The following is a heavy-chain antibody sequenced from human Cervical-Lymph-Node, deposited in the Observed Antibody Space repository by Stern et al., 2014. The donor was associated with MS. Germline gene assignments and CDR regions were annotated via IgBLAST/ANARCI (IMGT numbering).Heavy chain of an antibody. CDR2: IIPIIDSA. CDR1: GGTFSTLA. D-gene: IGHD5-24*01. V-gene: IGHV1-69*01. CDR3: ARDRRDAHTYAFDT. Sequence: VQLEESGAEVKKPGSSVKVSCQASGGTFSTLAINWVRQASGQGLEWMGGIIPIIDSANYAQKFQARVTITADATTRTVYMELRNLSTEDTAVFFCARDRRDAHTYAFDTWGQGTPVTVSA. J-gene: IGHJ3*02.